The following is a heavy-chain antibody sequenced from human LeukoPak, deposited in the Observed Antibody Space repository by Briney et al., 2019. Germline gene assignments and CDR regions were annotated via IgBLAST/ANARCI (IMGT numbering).Heavy chain of an antibody. D-gene: IGHD4-17*01. J-gene: IGHJ2*01. V-gene: IGHV5-51*01. CDR2: IYPGDSDT. Sequence: GASLKISCKCSGSIFTSYWIGWVRPLPGKGLEGTGIIYPGDSDTRYSPSFQGQVTISADKPISTAYLQWSSLKASDTAMYYCARRGLGDYGAVGEQWYFDLWGRGTLVTVSS. CDR3: ARRGLGDYGAVGEQWYFDL. CDR1: GSIFTSYW.